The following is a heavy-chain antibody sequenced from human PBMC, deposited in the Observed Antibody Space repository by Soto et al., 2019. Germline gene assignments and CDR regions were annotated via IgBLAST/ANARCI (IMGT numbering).Heavy chain of an antibody. CDR1: GYTFTGYY. D-gene: IGHD3-22*01. V-gene: IGHV1-2*04. CDR3: ARGPTYYYDSSGYYNPFLFDY. Sequence: ASVKVSCKASGYTFTGYYMHWVRQAPGQGLEWMGWINPNSGGTNYAQKFQGWVTMTRDTSISTAYMELSRLRSDDTAVYYCARGPTYYYDSSGYYNPFLFDYWGQGTLVTVSS. CDR2: INPNSGGT. J-gene: IGHJ4*02.